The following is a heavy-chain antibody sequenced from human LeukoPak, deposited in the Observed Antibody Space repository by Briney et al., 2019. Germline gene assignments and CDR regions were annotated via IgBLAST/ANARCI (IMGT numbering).Heavy chain of an antibody. J-gene: IGHJ6*02. CDR3: ARDYGRSRDYGMDV. CDR1: GFTFRTYW. D-gene: IGHD3-10*01. V-gene: IGHV3-74*01. CDR2: INSDGSST. Sequence: GGSLRLSCVASGFTFRTYWMHWVRQAPGKGLVWVSRINSDGSSTTYADSVKGRFTISRDNAKNTLYLQMNSLRAEDTAVYYCARDYGRSRDYGMDVWGQGTTVTVSS.